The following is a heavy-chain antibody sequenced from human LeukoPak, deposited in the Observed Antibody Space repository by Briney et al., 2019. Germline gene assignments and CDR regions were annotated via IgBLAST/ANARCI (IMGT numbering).Heavy chain of an antibody. CDR1: GFTFSRYS. D-gene: IGHD2-2*01. CDR3: AREDIVVVPAAYDI. CDR2: ISSSSSYI. Sequence: GGSLRLSCAASGFTFSRYSMNWVRQAPGKGLEWVSSISSSSSYIYYADSVKGRFTISRDNAKNSLYLEMNSLRAEDTAAYYCAREDIVVVPAAYDIWGQGTMVTVSS. J-gene: IGHJ3*02. V-gene: IGHV3-21*01.